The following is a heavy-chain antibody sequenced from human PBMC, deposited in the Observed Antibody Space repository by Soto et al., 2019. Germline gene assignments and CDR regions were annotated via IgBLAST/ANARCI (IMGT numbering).Heavy chain of an antibody. V-gene: IGHV3-30-3*01. Sequence: PGGSLRLSCAASGFTFSSYAMHWVRQAPGKGLEWVAVISYDGSNKYYADSVKGRFTISRDNSKNTLYLQMNSLRAEDTAVYYCASLIVGATYFDYWGQGTLVAVSS. CDR1: GFTFSSYA. D-gene: IGHD1-26*01. CDR3: ASLIVGATYFDY. CDR2: ISYDGSNK. J-gene: IGHJ4*02.